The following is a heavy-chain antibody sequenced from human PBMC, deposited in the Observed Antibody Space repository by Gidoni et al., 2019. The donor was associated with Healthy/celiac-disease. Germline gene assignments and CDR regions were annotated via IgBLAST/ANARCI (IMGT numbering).Heavy chain of an antibody. CDR3: ATANCSSTSCHWRDNWFDP. CDR2: FDPEEGET. CDR1: GYTLTELS. Sequence: QVQLVQSGAEVKKPGASVKVSCKVSGYTLTELSIHWVRQAPGKGLEWMGGFDPEEGETIYAQKFQGRVTMTEDTSTDTAYMELSSLRSEDTAVYYCATANCSSTSCHWRDNWFDPWGQGTLVTVSA. D-gene: IGHD2-2*01. J-gene: IGHJ5*02. V-gene: IGHV1-24*01.